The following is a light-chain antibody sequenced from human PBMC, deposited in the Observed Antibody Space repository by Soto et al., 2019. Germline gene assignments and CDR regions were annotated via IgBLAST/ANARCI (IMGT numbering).Light chain of an antibody. CDR3: ETWDSDTHRYV. Sequence: QSVLTQSSSASASLGSSVKLTCSLSSGHSSYIIAWHQQQPGKAPRYLMKLEGSGSYNKGSGVPDRFSGSSSGADRYLTISNLQSEDEADYYCETWDSDTHRYVFGTGTKLTVL. CDR1: SGHSSYI. V-gene: IGLV4-60*03. J-gene: IGLJ1*01. CDR2: LEGSGSY.